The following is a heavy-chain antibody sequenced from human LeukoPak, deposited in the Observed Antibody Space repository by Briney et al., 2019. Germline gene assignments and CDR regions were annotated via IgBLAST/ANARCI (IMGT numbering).Heavy chain of an antibody. CDR3: ARVHYYDNFFDY. Sequence: SETLSLTCTVSGGSISSGGYYWSWIRQHPGKGLEWIGYIYYSGSTYYNPSLKSRVTISVDTSKNQFSLKLSSVTAADTAVYYYARVHYYDNFFDYWGQGTLVTVS. CDR2: IYYSGST. D-gene: IGHD3-22*01. V-gene: IGHV4-31*03. CDR1: GGSISSGGYY. J-gene: IGHJ4*02.